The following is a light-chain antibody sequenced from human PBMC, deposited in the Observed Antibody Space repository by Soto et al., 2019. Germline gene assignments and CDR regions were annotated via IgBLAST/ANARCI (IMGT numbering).Light chain of an antibody. CDR3: QQYGSSPPWT. CDR1: QSVSSKY. CDR2: GAS. Sequence: EIVLTQSPGTLSLSPGERATLSCRASQSVSSKYLAWYQQKVGQAPRLLIYGASSRATGIPDRFSGSGSGTDFTLTISRPEPEDFAVYYCQQYGSSPPWTFGQGTKVEIK. V-gene: IGKV3-20*01. J-gene: IGKJ1*01.